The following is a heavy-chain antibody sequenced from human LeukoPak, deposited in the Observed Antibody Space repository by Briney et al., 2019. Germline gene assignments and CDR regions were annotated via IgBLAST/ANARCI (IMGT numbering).Heavy chain of an antibody. Sequence: GGSLRLSCAASGFTFGSYTMNWVRQAPGKGLEWVAVISYDGSNKYYADSVKGRFTISRDNSKNTLYLQMNTLRAEDTAVYYCARVMGRYCSSTSCYIDYWGQGTLVTVSS. V-gene: IGHV3-30*04. CDR1: GFTFGSYT. CDR2: ISYDGSNK. J-gene: IGHJ4*02. D-gene: IGHD2-2*02. CDR3: ARVMGRYCSSTSCYIDY.